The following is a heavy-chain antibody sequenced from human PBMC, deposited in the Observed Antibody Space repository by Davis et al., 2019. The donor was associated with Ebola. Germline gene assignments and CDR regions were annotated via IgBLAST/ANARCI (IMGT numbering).Heavy chain of an antibody. CDR1: GGTFSSYA. Sequence: ASVKVSCKASGGTFSSYAISWVRQAPGQGLEWMGWINPNSGGTNYAQKFQGWVTMTRDTSISTAYMELSRLRSDDTAVYYCARVYYYGSGRRYGMDVWGQGTTVTVSS. V-gene: IGHV1-2*04. J-gene: IGHJ6*02. CDR2: INPNSGGT. CDR3: ARVYYYGSGRRYGMDV. D-gene: IGHD3-10*01.